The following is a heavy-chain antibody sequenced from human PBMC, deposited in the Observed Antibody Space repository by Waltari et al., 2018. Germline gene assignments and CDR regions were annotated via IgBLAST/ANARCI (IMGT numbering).Heavy chain of an antibody. CDR3: ARPFLYGDYVHFDY. CDR1: GYTLTELS. Sequence: QVQLVQSGAEVKKPGASVKVSCKVSGYTLTELSMHWVRQAPGKGLEWMGGVDPEDGETIYAHEIQGRVTMTEDTSTDTAYMELSSLRSEDTAVYYCARPFLYGDYVHFDYWGQGTLVTVSS. CDR2: VDPEDGET. J-gene: IGHJ4*02. V-gene: IGHV1-24*01. D-gene: IGHD4-17*01.